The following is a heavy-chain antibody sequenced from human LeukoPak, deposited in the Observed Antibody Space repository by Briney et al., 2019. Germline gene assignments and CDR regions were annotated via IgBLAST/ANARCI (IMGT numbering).Heavy chain of an antibody. V-gene: IGHV4-38-2*02. CDR3: ARGGVVPAARFDY. J-gene: IGHJ4*02. CDR1: GYSISGGYY. D-gene: IGHD2-2*01. CDR2: IYHSGST. Sequence: SETLSLTCTVSGYSISGGYYWGWIRQPPGKGLEWIGNIYHSGSTYYNPSLKSRVTISVDTTKNQFSLKLSSVTAADTAVYYCARGGVVPAARFDYWGQETLVIVSS.